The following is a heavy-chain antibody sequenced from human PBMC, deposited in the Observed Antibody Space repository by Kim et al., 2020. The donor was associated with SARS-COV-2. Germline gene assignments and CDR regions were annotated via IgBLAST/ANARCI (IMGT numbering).Heavy chain of an antibody. CDR2: IYYSGST. V-gene: IGHV4-39*07. D-gene: IGHD6-13*01. Sequence: SETLSLTCTVSGGSISSSSYYWGWIRQPPGKGLEWIGSIYYSGSTYYNPSLKSRVTISVDTSKNQFSLKLSSVTAADTAVYYCARVYLGQQQRRRLQSFFFDYWGQGTLVTVSS. CDR3: ARVYLGQQQRRRLQSFFFDY. J-gene: IGHJ4*02. CDR1: GGSISSSSYY.